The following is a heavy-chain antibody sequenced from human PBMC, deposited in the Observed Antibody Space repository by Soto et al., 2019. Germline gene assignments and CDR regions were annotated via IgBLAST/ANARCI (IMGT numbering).Heavy chain of an antibody. J-gene: IGHJ4*02. D-gene: IGHD3-10*01. CDR2: VSNDGNYK. Sequence: QVQLVESGGGVVQPGRSLRLSCAASGFTFSTYGMHWVRQAPRKGLEWVAVVSNDGNYKYYPESVKGRFTISRDNYKKTLYVQMNSLSPEATAVYYCAQEGEPMVRGVAHPPRRWGQGTLVTVSS. CDR1: GFTFSTYG. V-gene: IGHV3-30*18. CDR3: AQEGEPMVRGVAHPPRR.